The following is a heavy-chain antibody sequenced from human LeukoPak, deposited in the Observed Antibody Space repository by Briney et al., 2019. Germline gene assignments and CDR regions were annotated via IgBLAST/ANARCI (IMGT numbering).Heavy chain of an antibody. CDR1: GFTFRSYS. J-gene: IGHJ6*03. D-gene: IGHD6-13*01. CDR3: ARLYSSPARYMDV. Sequence: GGSLRLSCAASGFTFRSYSMNWVRQAPGRGLEWVSSISSRSTYLYYADSVKGRFTISRDNAKNSLYLQMHSLRAEDTAVYYCARLYSSPARYMDVWGKGTTVTVSS. V-gene: IGHV3-21*01. CDR2: ISSRSTYL.